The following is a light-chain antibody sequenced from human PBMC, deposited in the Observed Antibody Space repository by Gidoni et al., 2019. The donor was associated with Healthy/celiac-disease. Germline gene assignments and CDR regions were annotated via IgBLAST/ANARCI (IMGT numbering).Light chain of an antibody. J-gene: IGKJ2*01. CDR1: QSISSY. CDR3: QQSYSTPYT. CDR2: AAS. Sequence: DIQMTQSPSSLSASVGDRVTITCRASQSISSYLNWYQQKPGKAPKLLIYAASSLQSGVPSRFSGSGSGTDFTLTISRQQPEDFATYYYQQSYSTPYTFGQGTKLEIK. V-gene: IGKV1-39*01.